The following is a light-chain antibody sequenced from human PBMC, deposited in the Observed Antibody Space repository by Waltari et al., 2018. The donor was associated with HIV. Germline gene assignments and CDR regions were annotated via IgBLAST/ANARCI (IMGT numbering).Light chain of an antibody. CDR2: GKN. CDR3: ACWDRSGDYIL. CDR1: SRRSFF. J-gene: IGLJ2*01. V-gene: IGLV3-19*01. Sequence: SSDLTQAPAVSVALGQTVKIARLGDSRRSFFASWYRPRPGLDPQLLVYGKNSRPSGIPDRFSASSSGNRAFLTITGARAEDEADYYCACWDRSGDYILFGGGTSLTGL.